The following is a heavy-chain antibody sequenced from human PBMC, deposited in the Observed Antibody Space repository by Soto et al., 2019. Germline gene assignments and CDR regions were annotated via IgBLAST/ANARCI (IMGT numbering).Heavy chain of an antibody. CDR2: IYYSGRT. V-gene: IGHV4-31*03. D-gene: IGHD3-10*01. Sequence: QVQLQESGPGLVKPSQTLSLTCTVSGGPISSGGYYWSWIRPHPGKGLERIGYIYYSGRTYYNPSLKSRITISVDTSKNQFSLKLSSVTAADTAVYYCALGEFTFNSNWFDPWGQGTLVTVSS. CDR1: GGPISSGGYY. CDR3: ALGEFTFNSNWFDP. J-gene: IGHJ5*02.